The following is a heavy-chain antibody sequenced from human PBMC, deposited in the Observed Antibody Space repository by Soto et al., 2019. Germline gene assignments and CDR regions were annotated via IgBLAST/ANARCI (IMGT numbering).Heavy chain of an antibody. CDR3: AQLQIPYYAILTATYIFAI. CDR2: ISYDVSNK. CDR1: GFTFSSYG. Sequence: GGSLRLSSAASGFTFSSYGMHWVRQAPGKGLEWVAVISYDVSNKYYADSVKGRFTISRDNSKNTLYLQMNSLRAEDTAVYYFAQLQIPYYAILTATYIFAIWGPGTMVPFSS. J-gene: IGHJ3*02. V-gene: IGHV3-30*18. D-gene: IGHD3-9*01.